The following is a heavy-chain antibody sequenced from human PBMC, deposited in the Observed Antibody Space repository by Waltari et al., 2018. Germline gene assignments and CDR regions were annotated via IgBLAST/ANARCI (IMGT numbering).Heavy chain of an antibody. J-gene: IGHJ3*02. Sequence: EVQLVESGGGLVQPGGSLRLSCAASGFTFSSYWMHWVRQAPGKGLVWVSRINSDGSSTSYADSVKDRFTISRDNAKNTLYLQMNSLRAEDTAVYYCARGRYYDSSGYGTYAFDIWGQGTMVTVSS. CDR2: INSDGSST. D-gene: IGHD3-22*01. CDR1: GFTFSSYW. CDR3: ARGRYYDSSGYGTYAFDI. V-gene: IGHV3-74*01.